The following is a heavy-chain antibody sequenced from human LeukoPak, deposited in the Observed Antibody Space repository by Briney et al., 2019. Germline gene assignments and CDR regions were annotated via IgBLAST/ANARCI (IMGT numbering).Heavy chain of an antibody. J-gene: IGHJ4*02. D-gene: IGHD1-26*01. CDR2: IYYTGNT. CDR1: GGSISSGGYS. CDR3: ARRRKWSYGLDY. V-gene: IGHV4-30-4*07. Sequence: SETLSLTCAVSGGSISSGGYSWSWIRQPPGKAMEFIAYIYYTGNTYFNPSLKSRVTISVDTSKNQFSLKLSSVTAADTAVYYCARRRKWSYGLDYWGQGTLVTVSS.